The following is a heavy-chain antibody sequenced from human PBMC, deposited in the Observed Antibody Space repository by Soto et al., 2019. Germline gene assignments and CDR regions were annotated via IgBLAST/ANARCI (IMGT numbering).Heavy chain of an antibody. V-gene: IGHV3-30-3*01. CDR2: ISYDGSNK. J-gene: IGHJ3*02. Sequence: QVQLVESGGGVVQPGRSLRLSCAASGFTFSSYAMHWVRQAPGKGLEWVAVISYDGSNKYYADSVKGRFTISRDNSKXXXXXXXXXXXXXXXXXXXXXXXXXXXXDIWGQGTMVTVSS. CDR3: XXXXXXXXDI. CDR1: GFTFSSYA.